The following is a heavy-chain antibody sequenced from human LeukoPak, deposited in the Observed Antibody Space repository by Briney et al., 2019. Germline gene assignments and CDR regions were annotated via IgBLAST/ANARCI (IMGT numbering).Heavy chain of an antibody. Sequence: GGSLRLSCEASGFSFSTYGIHWVRQAPGKGLEWVAVISYDGSNKYYADSVKGRFTISRDNSKNTLYLQMNSLRAEDTAVYYCARDGGDTAMVSYYYYMDVWGKGTTVTVSS. CDR3: ARDGGDTAMVSYYYYMDV. D-gene: IGHD5-18*01. CDR2: ISYDGSNK. V-gene: IGHV3-30*19. CDR1: GFSFSTYG. J-gene: IGHJ6*03.